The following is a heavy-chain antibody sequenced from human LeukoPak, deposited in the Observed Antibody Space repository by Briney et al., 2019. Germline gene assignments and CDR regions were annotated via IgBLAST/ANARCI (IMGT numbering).Heavy chain of an antibody. J-gene: IGHJ4*02. CDR2: IKSKTEGGTT. Sequence: GGSLRLSCAASGFTFSNVWMSWVRQAPGKGLEWVGRIKSKTEGGTTDYAAPVKGRFTISRDDSKNTLNLQMNSLKTEDTAVYYCTPSIAVAGPLDYWGQGTLVTVSS. V-gene: IGHV3-15*01. CDR1: GFTFSNVW. D-gene: IGHD6-19*01. CDR3: TPSIAVAGPLDY.